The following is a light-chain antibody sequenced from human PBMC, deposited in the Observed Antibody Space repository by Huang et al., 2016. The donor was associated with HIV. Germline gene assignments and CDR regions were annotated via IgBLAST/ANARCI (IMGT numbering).Light chain of an antibody. V-gene: IGKV3-11*01. J-gene: IGKJ3*01. CDR1: QSVSSY. CDR3: QQRSNWPRFT. CDR2: DAS. Sequence: EIVLTQSPATLSLSPGERANLSCRASQSVSSYLAWYQQKPGQAPRLLIYDASNRATVIPARFSGSGSGTGCTLTISSLEPEDFAVYYCQQRSNWPRFTFGPGTKVDIK.